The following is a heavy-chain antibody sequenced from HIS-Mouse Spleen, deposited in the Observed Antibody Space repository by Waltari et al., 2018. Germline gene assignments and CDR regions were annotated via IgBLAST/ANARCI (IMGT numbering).Heavy chain of an antibody. CDR2: ISYDGSNK. CDR3: AKDKHHAFDY. Sequence: KLLEWVAVISYDGSNKYYADSVKGRFTISRDNSKNTLYLQMNSLRAEDTAVYYCAKDKHHAFDYWGQGTLVTVSS. V-gene: IGHV3-30*18. J-gene: IGHJ4*02.